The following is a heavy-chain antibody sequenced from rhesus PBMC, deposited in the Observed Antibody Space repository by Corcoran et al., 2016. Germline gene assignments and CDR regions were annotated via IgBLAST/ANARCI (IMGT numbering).Heavy chain of an antibody. V-gene: IGHV4S9*01. CDR2: HYGNKGIN. J-gene: IGHJ4*01. Sequence: QVQLQESGPGLVKPSETLSLTCAVSGGSHSDTYFWNWMRQPQGKGLEWIGNHYGNKGINNTNTSRWRQATSSKDTAKNQVSLKLTAVTAADTAVYYGARDVDSGYSGDYGGQGVLVTVSS. D-gene: IGHD3-28*01. CDR3: ARDVDSGYSGDY. CDR1: GGSHSDTYF.